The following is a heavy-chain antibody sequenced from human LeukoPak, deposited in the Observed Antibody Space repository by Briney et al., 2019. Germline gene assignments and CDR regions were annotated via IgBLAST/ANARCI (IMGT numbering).Heavy chain of an antibody. CDR2: IIPILGTA. V-gene: IGHV1-69*13. CDR1: GGTFSSYA. J-gene: IGHJ5*02. Sequence: SVKVSCKASGGTFSSYATSWVRQAPGQGLEWMGGIIPILGTANYAQKFQGRVTITADESTSTAYMELSSLRSEDTAVYYCARGGGEQLGFDPWGQGTLVTVSS. CDR3: ARGGGEQLGFDP. D-gene: IGHD1/OR15-1a*01.